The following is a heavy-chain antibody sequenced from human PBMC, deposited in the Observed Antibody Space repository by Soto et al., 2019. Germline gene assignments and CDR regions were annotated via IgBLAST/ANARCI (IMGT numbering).Heavy chain of an antibody. Sequence: PGGSLRLSWAASGFTFSSYGMHWVRQAPGKGLEWVAVIWYDGSNKYYADSVKGRFTISRDNSKNTLYLQMNSLRSEDTAVYYCAANISPEGAAGDAFDIWGQGTMVTVSS. J-gene: IGHJ3*02. CDR2: IWYDGSNK. V-gene: IGHV3-33*01. D-gene: IGHD6-25*01. CDR3: AANISPEGAAGDAFDI. CDR1: GFTFSSYG.